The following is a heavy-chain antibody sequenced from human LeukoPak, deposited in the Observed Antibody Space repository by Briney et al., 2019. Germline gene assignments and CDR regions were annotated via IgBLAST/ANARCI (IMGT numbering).Heavy chain of an antibody. D-gene: IGHD3-10*01. Sequence: PSETLSLTWDVSGDSISSYYWSWIRQPAGKGLEWLGRIYPSGSANYNPSLKSRVTISVDTSKNQFSLKLSTVTAADTAVYYCARHVGNSGSGSYLTYFDYWGQGTLVTVSS. CDR1: GDSISSYY. V-gene: IGHV4-4*07. CDR2: IYPSGSA. J-gene: IGHJ4*02. CDR3: ARHVGNSGSGSYLTYFDY.